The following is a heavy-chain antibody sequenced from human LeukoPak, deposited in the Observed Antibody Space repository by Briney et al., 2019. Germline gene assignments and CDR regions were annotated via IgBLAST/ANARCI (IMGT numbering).Heavy chain of an antibody. Sequence: GGSLRLSCAASGFTFSSYAMSWVRQAPGKGLEWVSAISGSGGSTYYADSVKGRFTISRDNSKNTLYLQMNSLRAEDTAVYYCAKPGVWGVMKEPHYYMDVWGKGTTVTVSS. CDR1: GFTFSSYA. CDR2: ISGSGGST. V-gene: IGHV3-23*01. CDR3: AKPGVWGVMKEPHYYMDV. J-gene: IGHJ6*03. D-gene: IGHD3-10*01.